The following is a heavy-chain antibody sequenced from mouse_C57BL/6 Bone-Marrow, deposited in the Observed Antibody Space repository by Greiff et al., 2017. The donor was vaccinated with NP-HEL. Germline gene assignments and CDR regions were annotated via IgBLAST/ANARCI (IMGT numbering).Heavy chain of an antibody. CDR2: ISYDGSN. V-gene: IGHV3-6*01. Sequence: EVQRVESGPGLVKPSQSLSLTCSVTGYSITSGYYWNWIRQFPGNKLEWMGYISYDGSNNYNPYLKNRITITRDTSKNQFFLKLNSVTTEDTATYYCAREYYGSPYYYAMDYWGQGTSVTVSS. CDR1: GYSITSGYY. J-gene: IGHJ4*01. CDR3: AREYYGSPYYYAMDY. D-gene: IGHD1-1*01.